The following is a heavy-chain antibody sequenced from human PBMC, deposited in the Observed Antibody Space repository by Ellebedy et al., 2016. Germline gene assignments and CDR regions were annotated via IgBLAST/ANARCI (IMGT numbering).Heavy chain of an antibody. CDR1: GFSFSTYW. CDR2: ISSSSNYI. D-gene: IGHD2-15*01. CDR3: ARGVGSGWFDP. Sequence: GGSLRLSCAASGFSFSTYWMHWVRQAPGKGLEWVSSISSSSNYIYYADSVKGRFTISRDNSKNTLYLQMNSLRAEDTAVYYCARGVGSGWFDPWGQGTLVTVSS. J-gene: IGHJ5*02. V-gene: IGHV3-21*04.